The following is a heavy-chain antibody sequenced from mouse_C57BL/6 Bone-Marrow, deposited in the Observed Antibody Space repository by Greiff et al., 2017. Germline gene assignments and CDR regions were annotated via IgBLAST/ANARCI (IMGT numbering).Heavy chain of an antibody. CDR3: ARGAY. CDR2: IFPGDGDT. J-gene: IGHJ3*01. V-gene: IGHV1-80*01. CDR1: GYAFSSYW. Sequence: VQLVESGAELVKPGASVKISCKASGYAFSSYWINWVKQRPGKGLAWIGQIFPGDGDTNYNGQFKGKATLTADKSSSTAYMQLSSLTSEDSAVYCCARGAYWGQGTLVTVSA.